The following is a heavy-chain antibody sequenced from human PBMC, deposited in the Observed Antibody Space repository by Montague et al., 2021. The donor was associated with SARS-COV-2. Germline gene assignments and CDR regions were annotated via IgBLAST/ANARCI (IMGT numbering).Heavy chain of an antibody. J-gene: IGHJ4*02. Sequence: SLRLSCAASGFTFGDYAMHWVRQAPGKGLEWVSGISWNSGSIAYXXSVKGRFTISRDNAKNSLYLQMNSLRAEDTALYYCAKTGGSGWDYYDSSGYYVNWGQGTLVTVSS. V-gene: IGHV3-9*01. D-gene: IGHD3-22*01. CDR3: AKTGGSGWDYYDSSGYYVN. CDR1: GFTFGDYA. CDR2: ISWNSGSI.